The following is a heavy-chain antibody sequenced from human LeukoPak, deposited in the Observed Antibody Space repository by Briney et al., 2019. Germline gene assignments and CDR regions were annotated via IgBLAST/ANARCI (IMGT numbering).Heavy chain of an antibody. D-gene: IGHD2-2*01. V-gene: IGHV3-30*02. CDR3: AKGGAPGVVPAAFY. J-gene: IGHJ4*02. CDR1: GFTFSSYG. Sequence: QSGGSLRLSCAASGFTFSSYGMHWVRQAPGKGLEWVAVIWYDGSNKYYADSVKGRFTISRDNSKNTLYLQMNSLRAEDTAVYYCAKGGAPGVVPAAFYWGQGTLVTVSS. CDR2: IWYDGSNK.